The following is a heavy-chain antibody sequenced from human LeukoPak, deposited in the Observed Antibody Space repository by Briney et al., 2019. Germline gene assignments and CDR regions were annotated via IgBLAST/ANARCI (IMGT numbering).Heavy chain of an antibody. Sequence: GGSLRLSCAASGFIFDDYGTSWVRQAPGKGLEWVSGIYWNGGSTGYADSVKGRFTISRDNAKNSLYLQMNSLRAEETALYYCATGSRYGATGYYYYYMGVWGKGTTVTVSS. CDR3: ATGSRYGATGYYYYYMGV. D-gene: IGHD1-26*01. CDR2: IYWNGGST. CDR1: GFIFDDYG. J-gene: IGHJ6*03. V-gene: IGHV3-20*04.